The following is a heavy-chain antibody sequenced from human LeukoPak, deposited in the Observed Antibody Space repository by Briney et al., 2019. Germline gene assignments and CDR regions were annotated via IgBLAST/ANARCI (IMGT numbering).Heavy chain of an antibody. CDR3: ARVRPYYYDTSSSYYFDY. Sequence: SETLSPTCTVSGGSISSSSYYWGWIRQPPGKGLEWIGSIYYSGSTYYNPSLKSRVTISVDTSKKQFSLKLSSVTAADMAIYYCARVRPYYYDTSSSYYFDYWGQGTLVTVSS. D-gene: IGHD3-22*01. CDR1: GGSISSSSYY. V-gene: IGHV4-39*07. CDR2: IYYSGST. J-gene: IGHJ4*02.